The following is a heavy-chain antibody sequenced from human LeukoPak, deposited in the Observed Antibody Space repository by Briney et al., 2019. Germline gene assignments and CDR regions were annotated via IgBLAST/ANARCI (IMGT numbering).Heavy chain of an antibody. CDR3: ARLLGYCSSTSCYAHAFDN. Sequence: PGGSLRLSCAASGFTFSSYAMSWVRQAPGKGLEWVSAISGSGGSTYYADSVKGRFTISRDNSKNTLYLQMNSLRAEDTAVYYCARLLGYCSSTSCYAHAFDNWGQGTMVTVSS. D-gene: IGHD2-2*01. CDR1: GFTFSSYA. V-gene: IGHV3-23*01. CDR2: ISGSGGST. J-gene: IGHJ3*02.